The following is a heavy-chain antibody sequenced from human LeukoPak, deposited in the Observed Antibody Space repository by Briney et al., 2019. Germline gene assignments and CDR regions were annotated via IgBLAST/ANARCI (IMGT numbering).Heavy chain of an antibody. Sequence: ASVKVSCKASGYTFTSYYMHWVRQAPGQGLEWMGIINPSGGSTSYAQKFQGRVTITRDTSASTAYMELSSLRSEDTAVYYCARDQFDYYDSSGYYGRFDYWGQGTLVTVSS. J-gene: IGHJ4*02. D-gene: IGHD3-22*01. CDR3: ARDQFDYYDSSGYYGRFDY. V-gene: IGHV1-46*01. CDR1: GYTFTSYY. CDR2: INPSGGST.